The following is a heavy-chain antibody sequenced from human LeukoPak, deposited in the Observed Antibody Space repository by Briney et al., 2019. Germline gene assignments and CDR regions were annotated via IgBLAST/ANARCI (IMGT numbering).Heavy chain of an antibody. J-gene: IGHJ4*02. CDR2: IKQDGSEI. D-gene: IGHD5-12*01. Sequence: GGSLRLSCAASGFTFSSYWMSWVRQAPGKGLEWVACIKQDGSEIYYVDSVKGRFTISRDNAKNSLYLQMNSLRVEDTAVYYCARDQNRWLRNFDYWGQGTLVTVSS. CDR3: ARDQNRWLRNFDY. V-gene: IGHV3-7*01. CDR1: GFTFSSYW.